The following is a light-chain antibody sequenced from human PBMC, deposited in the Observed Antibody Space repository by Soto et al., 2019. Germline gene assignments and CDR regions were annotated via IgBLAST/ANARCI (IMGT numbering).Light chain of an antibody. V-gene: IGLV1-40*01. J-gene: IGLJ2*01. CDR3: QSYDSSLSGYVV. CDR2: GNG. Sequence: QSVLTQPPSVSGAPGQRVTISCTGSSSDIGAGYDVHWYQQLPGTAPKLLIYGNGNRPSGVPDRFSGSKSGTSASLAITGLQAADEADYYCQSYDSSLSGYVVFGGGTQLTVL. CDR1: SSDIGAGYD.